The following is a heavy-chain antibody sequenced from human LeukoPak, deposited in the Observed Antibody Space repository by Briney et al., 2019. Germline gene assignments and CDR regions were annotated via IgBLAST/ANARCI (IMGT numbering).Heavy chain of an antibody. J-gene: IGHJ4*02. CDR2: ISWDGGST. CDR3: AKDGDYYDSSGYMDY. CDR1: GFTFDDYA. V-gene: IGHV3-43D*03. D-gene: IGHD3-22*01. Sequence: PGGSLRLSCAASGFTFDDYAMHWVRQAPGKGLEWVSLISWDGGSTYYADSVKGRFTISRDNSKNSLYLQMNSLRAEDTALYYCAKDGDYYDSSGYMDYWGQGTLVTVSS.